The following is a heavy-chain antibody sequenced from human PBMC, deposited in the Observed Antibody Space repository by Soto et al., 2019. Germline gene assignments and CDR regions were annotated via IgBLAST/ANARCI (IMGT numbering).Heavy chain of an antibody. V-gene: IGHV3-33*01. CDR1: GFTFSSYG. Sequence: GGSLRLSCAASGFTFSSYGMHWVRQAPGKGLEWVAVIWYDGSNKYYADSVKGRFTISRDNSKNTLYLQMNSLRAEDTAVYYCAREAGYSSSSLEPWGQGTLVTVSS. D-gene: IGHD6-6*01. CDR3: AREAGYSSSSLEP. J-gene: IGHJ5*02. CDR2: IWYDGSNK.